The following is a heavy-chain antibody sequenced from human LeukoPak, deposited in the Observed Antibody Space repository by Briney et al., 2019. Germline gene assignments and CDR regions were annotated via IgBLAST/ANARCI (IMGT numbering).Heavy chain of an antibody. CDR1: GFTFSSYA. Sequence: GGSLRLSCAASGFTFSSYAMSWVRQAPGKGLEWVSYISSSSSTIYYADSVKGRFTISRDNAKNSLYLQMNSLRAEDTAVYYCARDQGSIVSYWGQGTLVTVSS. CDR3: ARDQGSIVSY. V-gene: IGHV3-48*01. D-gene: IGHD5/OR15-5a*01. CDR2: ISSSSSTI. J-gene: IGHJ4*02.